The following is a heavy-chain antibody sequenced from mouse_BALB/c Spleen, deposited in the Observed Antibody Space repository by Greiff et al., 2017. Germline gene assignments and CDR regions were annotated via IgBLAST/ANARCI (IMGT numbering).Heavy chain of an antibody. J-gene: IGHJ3*01. CDR3: ARQGPTATAWFAY. V-gene: IGHV5-6*01. Sequence: EVQLVESGGDLVKPGGSLKLSCAASGFTFSSYGMSWVRQTPDKRLEWVATISSGGSYTYYPDSVKGRFTISRDNAKNTLYLQMSSLKSEDTAMYYCARQGPTATAWFAYWGQGTLVTVSA. D-gene: IGHD1-2*01. CDR2: ISSGGSYT. CDR1: GFTFSSYG.